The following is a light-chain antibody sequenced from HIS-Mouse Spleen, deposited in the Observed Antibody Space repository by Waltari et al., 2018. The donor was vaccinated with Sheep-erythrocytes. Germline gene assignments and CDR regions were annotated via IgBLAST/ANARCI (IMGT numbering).Light chain of an antibody. J-gene: IGKJ2*01. V-gene: IGKV1-8*01. CDR3: QQYYSYPYT. CDR1: QGISSY. Sequence: AIRMTQSPSSLSASTGDRVTITCRASQGISSYLAWYQQKPGKAPKILIYAASTLQSGVPSRFSGSGSGTDFTLTISCLQSGDFATYYCQQYYSYPYTFGQGTKLEIK. CDR2: AAS.